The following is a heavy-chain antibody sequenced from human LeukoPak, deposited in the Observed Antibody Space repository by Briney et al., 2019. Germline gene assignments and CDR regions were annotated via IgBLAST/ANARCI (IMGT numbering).Heavy chain of an antibody. J-gene: IGHJ3*01. V-gene: IGHV3-53*01. CDR2: IYPYSST. CDR1: GFTVSNNY. Sequence: PGGSLRLSCAASGFTVSNNYMNWVRQAPGKGLEWVSVIYPYSSTYYADSVKGRFTVSRDNSKNTLYLQLNSLRAEDTAVHYCARDRAEIPRGNAFDVWGHGTMVTVSS. CDR3: ARDRAEIPRGNAFDV. D-gene: IGHD5-24*01.